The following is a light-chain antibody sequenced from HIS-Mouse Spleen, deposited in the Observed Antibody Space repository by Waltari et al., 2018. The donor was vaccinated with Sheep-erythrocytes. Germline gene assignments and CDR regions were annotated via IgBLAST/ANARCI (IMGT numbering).Light chain of an antibody. CDR1: SSDVGGYNY. J-gene: IGLJ1*01. Sequence: QSALTQPASVSGSPGQSVTIPCTGTSSDVGGYNYFSWYQQHPGKAPKLMIYDVSKRPSGVPDRFSGSKSGNTASLTISGLQAEDEADYYCCSYAGSYNHVFATGTKVTVL. CDR3: CSYAGSYNHV. V-gene: IGLV2-11*01. CDR2: DVS.